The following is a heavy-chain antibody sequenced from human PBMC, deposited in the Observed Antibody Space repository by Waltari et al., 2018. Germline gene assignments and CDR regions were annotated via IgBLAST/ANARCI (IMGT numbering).Heavy chain of an antibody. CDR2: ITHTGKT. CDR3: ARERQLELGRTGVLDP. V-gene: IGHV4-34*02. J-gene: IGHJ5*02. CDR1: GGSLSGYY. Sequence: QVRLEQWGAGLLKPSETLSLTCAVYGGSLSGYYWSWIRRSPEKGLEWIGEITHTGKTNYNPSLRGRITMSVDTSKNQFSLKMTSVTAADTALYYCARERQLELGRTGVLDPWSRGTPVTVSS. D-gene: IGHD1-1*01.